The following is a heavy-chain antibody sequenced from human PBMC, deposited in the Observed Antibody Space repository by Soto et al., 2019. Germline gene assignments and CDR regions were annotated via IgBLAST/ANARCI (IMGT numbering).Heavy chain of an antibody. CDR2: ISGSGGST. J-gene: IGHJ4*02. V-gene: IGHV3-23*01. CDR1: GFTFSSYA. CDR3: AKEVDISGYYPDY. D-gene: IGHD3-22*01. Sequence: SLRLSCAASGFTFSSYAMSWVRQAPGKGLEWVSAISGSGGSTYYADSVKGRSTISRDNSKNTLHLQVNSLRGEDTAVYYCAKEVDISGYYPDYWGQGTQVTVSS.